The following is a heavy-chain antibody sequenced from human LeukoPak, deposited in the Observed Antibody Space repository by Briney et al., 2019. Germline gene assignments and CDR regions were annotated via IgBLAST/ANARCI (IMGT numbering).Heavy chain of an antibody. CDR1: GFIFNNYA. D-gene: IGHD6-19*01. CDR3: ARRHSSGEFDP. J-gene: IGHJ5*02. V-gene: IGHV3-9*01. Sequence: SGGSLRLSCAGSGFIFNNYAMHWVRQPPGKGLEWVSGISWNSGSIDYADSVKGRFTISRDNAKNSLYLQMNSLRVEDTAFYYCARRHSSGEFDPWGQGTLVTVSS. CDR2: ISWNSGSI.